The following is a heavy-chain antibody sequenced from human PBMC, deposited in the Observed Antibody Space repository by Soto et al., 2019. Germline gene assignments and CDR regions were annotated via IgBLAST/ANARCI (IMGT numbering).Heavy chain of an antibody. D-gene: IGHD5-18*01. CDR1: GYTFTSYA. J-gene: IGHJ4*02. V-gene: IGHV1-3*01. CDR3: ARGLNGYLHYFDY. Sequence: ASVKVSCKGAGYTFTSYAMHWGRQAPGQRLEWMGWINAGNGNTKYSQKFQGRVTITRDTSASTAYMELSSLRSEDTAVYYCARGLNGYLHYFDYWGQGTPVTVSS. CDR2: INAGNGNT.